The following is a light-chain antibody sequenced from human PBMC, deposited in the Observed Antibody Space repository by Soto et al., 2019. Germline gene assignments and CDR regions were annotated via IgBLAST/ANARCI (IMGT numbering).Light chain of an antibody. Sequence: EIVLTQSPGTLSLSPGERATLSCRASQSVSNNYLAWYQQKPGQAPRLLIYDTSTRAAGIPARFTGSGSGADFTLSISRLEPEDFAVYYCQQYGSSGTFGQGTKVDIK. CDR1: QSVSNNY. CDR2: DTS. V-gene: IGKV3-20*01. CDR3: QQYGSSGT. J-gene: IGKJ1*01.